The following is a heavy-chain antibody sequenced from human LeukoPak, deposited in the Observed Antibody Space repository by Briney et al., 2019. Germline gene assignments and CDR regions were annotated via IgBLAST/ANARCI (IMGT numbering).Heavy chain of an antibody. CDR1: GFTFSGYE. Sequence: GGSLRLSCAASGFTFSGYEMNWVRQAPGKGLEWVSYISSSGSTIYYADSVKGRFTISRDNANNSLYLQMNSLRAEDTAVYYCARIGAGSSRDYWGQGTLVTVSS. V-gene: IGHV3-48*03. CDR3: ARIGAGSSRDY. D-gene: IGHD6-13*01. CDR2: ISSSGSTI. J-gene: IGHJ4*02.